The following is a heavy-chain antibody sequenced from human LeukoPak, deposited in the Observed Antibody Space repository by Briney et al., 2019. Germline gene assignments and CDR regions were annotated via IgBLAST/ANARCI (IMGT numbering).Heavy chain of an antibody. V-gene: IGHV1-18*01. CDR2: ISGNNDNP. Sequence: ASVKVSCKASGYTFTSNGISWVRQAPGQGLEWMGWISGNNDNPNYGQKFQGRFSVTTDSSTCTAYMELRNLRSDDTAVYYCARDGTSTDDYWGQGTLVTVSS. CDR1: GYTFTSNG. CDR3: ARDGTSTDDY. J-gene: IGHJ4*02. D-gene: IGHD2-2*01.